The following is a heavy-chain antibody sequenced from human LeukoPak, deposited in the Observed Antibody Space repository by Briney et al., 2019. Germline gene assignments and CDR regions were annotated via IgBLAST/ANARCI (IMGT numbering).Heavy chain of an antibody. Sequence: SQTLSLTCTISGGSISSGGYYWSWIRQHPGKGLEWLGYIYYSGSTYYNPSLKSRVTISVDTSKNQFSLKLSSVTAADTAVYYCARVWSPTNYYYGSGSSYDQVDAFDIWGQGTMVTVSS. CDR1: GGSISSGGYY. CDR3: ARVWSPTNYYYGSGSSYDQVDAFDI. D-gene: IGHD3-10*01. CDR2: IYYSGST. V-gene: IGHV4-31*03. J-gene: IGHJ3*02.